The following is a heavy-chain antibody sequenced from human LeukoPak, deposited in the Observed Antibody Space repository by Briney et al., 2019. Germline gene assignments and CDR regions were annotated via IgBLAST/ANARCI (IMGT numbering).Heavy chain of an antibody. J-gene: IGHJ4*02. CDR3: ARRQDGHDY. V-gene: IGHV4-61*02. CDR1: GVSIANTFYY. Sequence: SETLSLTCTVSGVSIANTFYYWNWLRQPAGKGLEWIGRIYTTGSTDYNPSLKSRVTISLDTARNQFSLKLSSVTAADTAVYYCARRQDGHDYWGQGTLVAVSS. CDR2: IYTTGST.